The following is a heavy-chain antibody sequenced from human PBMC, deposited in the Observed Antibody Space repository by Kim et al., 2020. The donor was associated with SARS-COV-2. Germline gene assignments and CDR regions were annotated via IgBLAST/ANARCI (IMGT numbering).Heavy chain of an antibody. J-gene: IGHJ4*02. CDR2: IYYSGST. D-gene: IGHD2-2*01. V-gene: IGHV4-39*01. Sequence: SETLSLTCTVSGGSISSSSYYWGWIRQPPGKGLEWIGSIYYSGSTYYNPSLKSRVTISVDTSKNQFSLKLSSVTAADTAVYYCARHRSYCSSTSGSMIDYWGQGTLVTVSS. CDR1: GGSISSSSYY. CDR3: ARHRSYCSSTSGSMIDY.